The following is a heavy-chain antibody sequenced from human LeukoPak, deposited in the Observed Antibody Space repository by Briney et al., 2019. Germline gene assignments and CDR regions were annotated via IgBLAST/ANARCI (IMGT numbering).Heavy chain of an antibody. CDR3: ARSYDSSGYLNGYYYYYYMDV. J-gene: IGHJ6*03. V-gene: IGHV4-59*01. D-gene: IGHD3-22*01. CDR2: IYYSGST. CDR1: GGSFSGYY. Sequence: SETLSLTCAVYGGSFSGYYWSWIRQPPGKGLEWIGYIYYSGSTNYNPSLKSRVTISVDTSKNQFSLKLSSVTAADTAVYYCARSYDSSGYLNGYYYYYYMDVWGKGTTVTVSS.